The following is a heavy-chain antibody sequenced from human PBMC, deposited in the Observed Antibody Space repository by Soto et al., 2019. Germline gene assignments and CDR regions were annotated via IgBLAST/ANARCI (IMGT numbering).Heavy chain of an antibody. CDR2: IDWDDDK. J-gene: IGHJ4*02. V-gene: IGHV2-70*01. CDR1: GFSLSTSGMC. Sequence: XGPTLVNPTQTLTLTCTFSGFSLSTSGMCVSWIRQPPGKALEWLALIDWDDDKYYSTSLKTRLTISKDTSKNQVVLTMTNMDPVDTATYYCARIPFCGGDWYFDYWGQGTLVTVSS. D-gene: IGHD2-21*02. CDR3: ARIPFCGGDWYFDY.